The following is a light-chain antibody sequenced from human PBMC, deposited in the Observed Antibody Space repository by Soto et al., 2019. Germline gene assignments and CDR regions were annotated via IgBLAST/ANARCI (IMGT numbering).Light chain of an antibody. Sequence: EMVITQAPATLSVSPGESSTLSCRASQSVSSNLAWYQQKPGQAPRLLIYCASTRATGIPARFSGSGSGTEFTLTISSLQSEDFAVYYCQQYNNWWWTFGGGTNVDIK. CDR3: QQYNNWWWT. CDR2: CAS. J-gene: IGKJ4*02. CDR1: QSVSSN. V-gene: IGKV3-15*01.